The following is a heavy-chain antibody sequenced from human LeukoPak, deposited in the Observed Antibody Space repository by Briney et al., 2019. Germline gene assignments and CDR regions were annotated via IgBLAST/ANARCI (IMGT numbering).Heavy chain of an antibody. J-gene: IGHJ4*02. Sequence: TGGSLRLSCAASGFTFSSYAMSWVRQAPGKGLEWVPAISGSGGSTYCADSVKGRFTISRDNSKNTLYLQMNSLRAEDTAVYYCAKDYYDSSGYYYVLDYWGQGTLVTVSS. CDR1: GFTFSSYA. D-gene: IGHD3-22*01. V-gene: IGHV3-23*01. CDR3: AKDYYDSSGYYYVLDY. CDR2: ISGSGGST.